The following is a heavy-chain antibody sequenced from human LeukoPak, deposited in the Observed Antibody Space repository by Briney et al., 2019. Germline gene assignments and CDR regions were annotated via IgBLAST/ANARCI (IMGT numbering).Heavy chain of an antibody. D-gene: IGHD2-8*01. Sequence: ASVKVSCKASGYTFTNWGPTWVRQAPGQGLEWMGWISPHDGSTKNVESFEGRLTMTADVSTNTAYLELRNLRSDDTATYYCATLRGYYTTNNWFDPWGQGTLVTVSS. J-gene: IGHJ5*02. CDR1: GYTFTNWG. V-gene: IGHV1-18*01. CDR3: ATLRGYYTTNNWFDP. CDR2: ISPHDGST.